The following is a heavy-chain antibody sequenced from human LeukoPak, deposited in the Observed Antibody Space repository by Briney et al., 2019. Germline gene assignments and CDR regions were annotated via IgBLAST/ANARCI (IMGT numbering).Heavy chain of an antibody. V-gene: IGHV3-11*04. CDR2: ITTSSTTK. D-gene: IGHD4-11*01. Sequence: GGSLRLSCAASGFTFSDYYMSWIRQAPGKGLQWVSSITTSSTTKYYADSVKGRFTISRDNAKNSLYLQMDSLRDEDTAVYYCVRDAAYSAFNMWGQGTMVTVSS. CDR3: VRDAAYSAFNM. J-gene: IGHJ3*02. CDR1: GFTFSDYY.